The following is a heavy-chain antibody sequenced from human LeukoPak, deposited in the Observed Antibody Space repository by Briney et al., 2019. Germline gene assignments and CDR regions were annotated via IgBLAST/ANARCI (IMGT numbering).Heavy chain of an antibody. D-gene: IGHD3-22*01. Sequence: SETLSLTCAVYGGSFSGYYWSWIRQPPGKGLEWIGEINHSGSTNYNPSLKSRVTISVDTSKNQFSLKLSSVTAADTAVYYCARDDYDTGYYYGMDVWAKGPRSPSP. V-gene: IGHV4-34*01. CDR3: ARDDYDTGYYYGMDV. J-gene: IGHJ6*02. CDR2: INHSGST. CDR1: GGSFSGYY.